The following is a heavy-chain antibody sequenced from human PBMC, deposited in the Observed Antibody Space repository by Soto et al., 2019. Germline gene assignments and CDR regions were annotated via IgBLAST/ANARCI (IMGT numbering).Heavy chain of an antibody. D-gene: IGHD6-19*01. CDR3: ARNLGWYRLEH. CDR2: IRPDGSEG. J-gene: IGHJ1*01. V-gene: IGHV3-7*01. CDR1: GFTLTSDW. Sequence: EVQLVQSGGGLVQPGGSLRLSCVASGFTLTSDWMTWVRQAPGKGLEWVANIRPDGSEGSSVDSVKGRFTLPRDTAKNSVYLQMNSLRAEDTAVYYCARNLGWYRLEHWGQGTLVTVSS.